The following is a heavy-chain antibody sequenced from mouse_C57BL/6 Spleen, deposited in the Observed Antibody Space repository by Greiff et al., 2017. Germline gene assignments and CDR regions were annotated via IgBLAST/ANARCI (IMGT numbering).Heavy chain of an antibody. CDR3: ARSNYGSTWFAY. Sequence: QVQLQQSGAELVKPGASVKLSCKASGYTFTSYWMHWVKQRPGQGLEWIGMIHPNSGSTNYNEKFKSKATLTVDKSSSTAYMQLSSLTSEDSAVYYCARSNYGSTWFAYWGQGTLVTVSA. V-gene: IGHV1-64*01. CDR1: GYTFTSYW. D-gene: IGHD1-1*01. CDR2: IHPNSGST. J-gene: IGHJ3*01.